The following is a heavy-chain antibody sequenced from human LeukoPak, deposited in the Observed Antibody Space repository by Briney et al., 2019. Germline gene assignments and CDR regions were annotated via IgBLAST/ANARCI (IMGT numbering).Heavy chain of an antibody. V-gene: IGHV3-53*01. CDR3: ARGGAGYDSSGFYY. CDR1: GFTVSSNY. Sequence: GGSLRLSCAASGFTVSSNYMSWVRQAPGKGLEWVSVIYSGGSTYYADSVKGRFTISRDNSKNTLYLQMNSLRAEDTAVYYCARGGAGYDSSGFYYWGQGTLVTVSS. CDR2: IYSGGST. D-gene: IGHD3-22*01. J-gene: IGHJ4*02.